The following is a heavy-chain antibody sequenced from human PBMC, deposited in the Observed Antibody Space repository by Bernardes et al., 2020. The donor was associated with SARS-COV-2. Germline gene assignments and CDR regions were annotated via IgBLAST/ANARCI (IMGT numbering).Heavy chain of an antibody. D-gene: IGHD3-3*01. J-gene: IGHJ2*01. Sequence: SETLSLTCTVSGGSISSYYWSWIRPPPGKGLEWIWYGYYSGTTNYNPSLKSRVTISVDTSKNQFSLKLTSVTSADTAVYYCARDAYSDFWSNYYPYWYFDLWGRGTLVTVSS. CDR3: ARDAYSDFWSNYYPYWYFDL. CDR1: GGSISSYY. CDR2: GYYSGTT. V-gene: IGHV4-59*01.